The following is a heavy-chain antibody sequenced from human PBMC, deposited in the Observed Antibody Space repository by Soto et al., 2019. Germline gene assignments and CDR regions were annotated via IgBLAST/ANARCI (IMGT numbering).Heavy chain of an antibody. J-gene: IGHJ5*02. CDR2: IHPHSGAT. V-gene: IGHV1-2*04. CDR3: VREGVGPNYGWFDP. CDR1: GYTFTGNY. D-gene: IGHD1-26*01. Sequence: QVQLVQSGAEVKKPGPSVKVSCEATGYTFTGNYLHWVRQAPGQGLEWMGWIHPHSGATKYAQKFQGWVTMTRDTSISTAYLDLSSLKSNDAAVYYCVREGVGPNYGWFDPWGQGTLVSGSS.